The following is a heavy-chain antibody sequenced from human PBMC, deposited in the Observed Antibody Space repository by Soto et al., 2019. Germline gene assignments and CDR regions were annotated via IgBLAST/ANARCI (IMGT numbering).Heavy chain of an antibody. Sequence: SETLSLTYTVSGGSISSGGYYWNWIRQHPGKGLEWIGYIYYIGSTYYNPSLKSRVTISLDTSKNQFSLKLSSVTAADTAVYYCARVYCGGDCYLGSHEYFQHWGQGTLVTVSS. V-gene: IGHV4-31*03. D-gene: IGHD2-21*02. J-gene: IGHJ1*01. CDR3: ARVYCGGDCYLGSHEYFQH. CDR2: IYYIGST. CDR1: GGSISSGGYY.